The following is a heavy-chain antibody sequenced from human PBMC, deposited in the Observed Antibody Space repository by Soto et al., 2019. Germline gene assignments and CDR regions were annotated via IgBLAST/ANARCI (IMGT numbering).Heavy chain of an antibody. Sequence: SETLSLTCTVSGGSISTYYWSWIRQPPGKGLEWIGFIYYSGSTKYNPSLKSRVTISVDTSQNQLSLKLTSVTAADTAVYYCARESAGSGKNNWFDPWGQGTLVTVSS. D-gene: IGHD3-10*01. CDR2: IYYSGST. J-gene: IGHJ5*02. CDR1: GGSISTYY. V-gene: IGHV4-59*01. CDR3: ARESAGSGKNNWFDP.